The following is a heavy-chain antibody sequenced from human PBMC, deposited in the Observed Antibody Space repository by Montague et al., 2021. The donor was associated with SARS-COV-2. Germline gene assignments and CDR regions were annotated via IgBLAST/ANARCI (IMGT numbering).Heavy chain of an antibody. CDR2: IYYSGST. V-gene: IGHV4-39*01. D-gene: IGHD5-12*01. Sequence: SETLSLTCTVSGGSTSSSSYYWGWIRQPPGKGLEWIGSIYYSGSTXYNPSLKGRVTISVDTSKNQFSLKLSSVTAADTAVYYGARHERQWLRLYPYYFDYWGQGTLVTVSS. J-gene: IGHJ4*02. CDR1: GGSTSSSSYY. CDR3: ARHERQWLRLYPYYFDY.